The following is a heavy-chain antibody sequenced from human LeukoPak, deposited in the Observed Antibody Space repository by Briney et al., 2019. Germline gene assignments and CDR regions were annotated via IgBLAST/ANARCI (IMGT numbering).Heavy chain of an antibody. J-gene: IGHJ4*02. V-gene: IGHV4-39*01. Sequence: SETLSLTCTVSGGSISSSSYYWGWIRQPPGKGLEWIGSIYYSGSTYYTPSLKSRVTISVDTSKNQFSLKLSSVTAADTAVYYCARRFGTSGWVDYWGQGTLVTVSS. CDR2: IYYSGST. CDR1: GGSISSSSYY. CDR3: ARRFGTSGWVDY. D-gene: IGHD6-19*01.